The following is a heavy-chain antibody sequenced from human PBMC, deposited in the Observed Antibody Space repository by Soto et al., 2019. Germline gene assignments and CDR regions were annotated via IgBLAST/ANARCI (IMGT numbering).Heavy chain of an antibody. D-gene: IGHD3-22*01. CDR1: GGTFSSYA. J-gene: IGHJ6*02. CDR2: IIPIFGTA. V-gene: IGHV1-69*13. CDR3: ARGESSGYYSHVSCGMDV. Sequence: VASVKVSCKASGGTFSSYAISWVRQAPGQGLEWMGGIIPIFGTANYAQKFQGRVTITADESASTAYMELSSLRSEDTAVYYCARGESSGYYSHVSCGMDVWGQGTTVTVSS.